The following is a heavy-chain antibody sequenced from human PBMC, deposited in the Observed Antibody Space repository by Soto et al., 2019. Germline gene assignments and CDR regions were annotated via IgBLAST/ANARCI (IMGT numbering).Heavy chain of an antibody. D-gene: IGHD5-18*01. CDR2: IQYRGST. Sequence: SETLSLTCTVSDDSITSGAYYWGLIRQPPGKGLEWIGTIQYRGSTYYNPSLKSRVTISVDTSKNQFSLKLSSVTAADTAVYYCARDWRMDTAMVYRYYYGMDVWGQGTTVTVSS. CDR3: ARDWRMDTAMVYRYYYGMDV. CDR1: DDSITSGAYY. V-gene: IGHV4-39*07. J-gene: IGHJ6*02.